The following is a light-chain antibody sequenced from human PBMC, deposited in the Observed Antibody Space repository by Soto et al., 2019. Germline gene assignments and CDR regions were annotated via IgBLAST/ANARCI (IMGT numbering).Light chain of an antibody. V-gene: IGKV3-11*01. Sequence: EIVMTQSPPTLSLSPGERATLSCRASQSVSTYLAWYQQKPGQAPRLLIYDASKRATGIPARFSGSGSGTDFTLTTSSLEPEDFAVYYCQQRSDWPLTFGQGTRLEIK. CDR2: DAS. CDR1: QSVSTY. CDR3: QQRSDWPLT. J-gene: IGKJ5*01.